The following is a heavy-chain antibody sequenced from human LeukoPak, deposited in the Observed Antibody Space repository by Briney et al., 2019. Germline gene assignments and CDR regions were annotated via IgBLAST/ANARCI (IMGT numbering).Heavy chain of an antibody. V-gene: IGHV3-21*01. Sequence: PGGSLRLSCAASGFTFSSYSMNWVRQAPGKGLEWVSSISSSSSYIYYADSVKGQFTISRDNAKNSLYLQMNSLRAEDTAVYYCAYSSSWSFDYLGQGTLVTVSS. CDR1: GFTFSSYS. D-gene: IGHD6-13*01. CDR2: ISSSSSYI. CDR3: AYSSSWSFDY. J-gene: IGHJ4*02.